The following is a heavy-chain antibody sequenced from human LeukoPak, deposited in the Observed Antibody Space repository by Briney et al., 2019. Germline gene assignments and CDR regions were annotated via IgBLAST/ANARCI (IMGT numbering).Heavy chain of an antibody. CDR3: AREAVEMATIAYFDY. Sequence: SETLSLTCTASGGSISSSSYYWGWIRQPPGKGLEWIGSIYYSGSTYYNPSLKSRVTISVDTSKNQFSLKLSSVTAADTAVYYCAREAVEMATIAYFDYWGQGTLVTVSS. D-gene: IGHD5-24*01. V-gene: IGHV4-39*02. J-gene: IGHJ4*02. CDR2: IYYSGST. CDR1: GGSISSSSYY.